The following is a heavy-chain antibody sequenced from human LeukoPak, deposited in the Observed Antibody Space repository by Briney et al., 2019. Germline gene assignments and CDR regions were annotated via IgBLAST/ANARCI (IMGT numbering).Heavy chain of an antibody. J-gene: IGHJ4*02. CDR3: ARVGAPYNY. Sequence: SETLSLTCTVSGGSISSGGYYWSWIWQPPGKGLEWIGYIYHSGSTYYNPSLKSRVTISVDRSKNQFSLKLSSVTAADTAVYYRARVGAPYNYWGQGTLVTVSS. CDR1: GGSISSGGYY. CDR2: IYHSGST. V-gene: IGHV4-30-2*01. D-gene: IGHD1-26*01.